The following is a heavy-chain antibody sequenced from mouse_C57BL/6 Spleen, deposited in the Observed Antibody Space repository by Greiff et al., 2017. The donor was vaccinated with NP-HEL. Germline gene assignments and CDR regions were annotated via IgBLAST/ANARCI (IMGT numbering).Heavy chain of an antibody. D-gene: IGHD3-2*02. J-gene: IGHJ4*01. Sequence: DVQLVESGGGLVKPGGSLKLSCAASGFTFSDYGMHWVRQAPEKGLEWVAYISSGSSTIYYADTVKGRFTISRDNAKNNLFLQMTSLRSEDTAMFYCAREGQLRLRGDYAMDYWGQGTSVTVSS. CDR1: GFTFSDYG. CDR2: ISSGSSTI. CDR3: AREGQLRLRGDYAMDY. V-gene: IGHV5-17*01.